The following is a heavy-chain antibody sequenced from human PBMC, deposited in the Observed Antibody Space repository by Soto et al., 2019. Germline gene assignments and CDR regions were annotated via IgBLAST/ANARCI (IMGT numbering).Heavy chain of an antibody. J-gene: IGHJ6*02. CDR2: IYPGDSDT. D-gene: IGHD2-2*01. CDR3: ARFGHPQRKDYYGMDV. Sequence: GESLKISCKGSGYSFTSYWIGWVRQMPGKGLEWMGIIYPGDSDTRYSPSFQGQVAISADKSISTAYLQWSSLKASDTAMYYCARFGHPQRKDYYGMDVWGQGTTVPVSS. V-gene: IGHV5-51*01. CDR1: GYSFTSYW.